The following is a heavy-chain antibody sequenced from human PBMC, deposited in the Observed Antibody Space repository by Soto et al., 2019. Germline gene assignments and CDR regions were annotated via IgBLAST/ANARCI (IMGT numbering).Heavy chain of an antibody. J-gene: IGHJ6*02. Sequence: QVQLQESGPGLVKPSQTLSLTCSISGASISSDDYYWSWFRQPPGKGLEWIGYISYSGSTSYNPSLKSRITISVDTSNTQFSLILSSVTAADTAVFYCAREVNNYYGMDVWGQGTTVTVSS. CDR1: GASISSDDYY. V-gene: IGHV4-30-4*01. CDR2: ISYSGST. CDR3: AREVNNYYGMDV.